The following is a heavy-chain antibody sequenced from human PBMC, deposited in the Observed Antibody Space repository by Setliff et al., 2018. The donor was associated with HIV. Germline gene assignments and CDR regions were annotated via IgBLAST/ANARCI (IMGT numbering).Heavy chain of an antibody. D-gene: IGHD2-15*01. CDR2: ISDRGTT. CDR3: ARGGASSKYLDP. Sequence: SETQSLTCTVSGGSISPYYWSWIRQPPGKGLEWIAWISDRGTTNYNPSLKSRVTLSVDTSKNQFSLSLTSVTGADTAVYYCARGGASSKYLDPWGQGTLVTVSS. J-gene: IGHJ5*02. CDR1: GGSISPYY. V-gene: IGHV4-59*01.